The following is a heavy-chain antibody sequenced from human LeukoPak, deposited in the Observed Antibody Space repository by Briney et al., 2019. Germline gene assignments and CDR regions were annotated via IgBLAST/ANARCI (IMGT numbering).Heavy chain of an antibody. D-gene: IGHD2-2*01. Sequence: ASVKVSRKASGYTFTSYGISWVRQAPGQGLEWMGWISAYNGNTNYAQKLQGRVTMTTDTSTSTAYMELSSLRSEDTAVYYCARESCSSTSCYGYYYYYGMDVWCQGTTVTISS. J-gene: IGHJ6*02. CDR2: ISAYNGNT. CDR1: GYTFTSYG. CDR3: ARESCSSTSCYGYYYYYGMDV. V-gene: IGHV1-18*01.